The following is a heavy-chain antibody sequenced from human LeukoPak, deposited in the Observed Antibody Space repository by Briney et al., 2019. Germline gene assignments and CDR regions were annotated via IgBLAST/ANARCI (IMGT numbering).Heavy chain of an antibody. CDR1: GFTFDDYA. D-gene: IGHD3-10*01. V-gene: IGHV3-23*01. CDR3: AKDLRLTMVRGVLTFDY. J-gene: IGHJ4*02. Sequence: GRSLRLSCAASGFTFDDYAMHWVRQAPGKGLEWVSAISGSGGSTYYADSVKGRFTISRDNSKNTLYLQMNSLRAEDTAVYYCAKDLRLTMVRGVLTFDYWGQGTLVTVSS. CDR2: ISGSGGST.